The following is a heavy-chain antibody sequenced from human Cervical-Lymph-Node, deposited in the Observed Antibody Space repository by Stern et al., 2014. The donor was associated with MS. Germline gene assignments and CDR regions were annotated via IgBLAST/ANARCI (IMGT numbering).Heavy chain of an antibody. CDR1: GGSISSGGYH. J-gene: IGHJ4*02. CDR3: ARGRDGYKSHFDY. D-gene: IGHD5-24*01. CDR2: IYYSGST. V-gene: IGHV4-31*03. Sequence: QVQLQESGPGLVKPSQTLSLTCTVSGGSISSGGYHWSCIRPHPGQGLEWIGYIYYSGSTYYNSSLKRRVTLPVHSTKNQLYPKLSSVTAADAAVYYCARGRDGYKSHFDYWGQGTLVTVSS.